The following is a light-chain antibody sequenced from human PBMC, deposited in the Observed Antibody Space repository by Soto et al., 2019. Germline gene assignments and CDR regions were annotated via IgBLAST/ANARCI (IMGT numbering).Light chain of an antibody. V-gene: IGKV1-5*03. CDR3: QQYKTYQLT. Sequence: DIQMTQSPSTLSVSVGDRVTITCRASQSISTWLAWYQQKPGKAPKLLMYKASSLEVGVPSRFSGSGSGTEFNITMRRLQPDYFATYYCQQYKTYQLTFGGATTVDIK. CDR1: QSISTW. CDR2: KAS. J-gene: IGKJ4*01.